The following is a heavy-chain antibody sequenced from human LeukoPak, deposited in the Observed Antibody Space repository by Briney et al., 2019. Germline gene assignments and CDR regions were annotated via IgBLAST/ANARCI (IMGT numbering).Heavy chain of an antibody. CDR2: ISSSSSYI. D-gene: IGHD6-19*01. Sequence: PGGSLRLSCAASGFTFSSYSMNWVRQAPGKGLEWVSSISSSSSYIYYADSVKGRFTISRDNAKNSLYLQMNSLRAEDTAVYYCARWGLAVARDAFDMWGQGTMVTVSS. CDR1: GFTFSSYS. J-gene: IGHJ3*02. CDR3: ARWGLAVARDAFDM. V-gene: IGHV3-21*01.